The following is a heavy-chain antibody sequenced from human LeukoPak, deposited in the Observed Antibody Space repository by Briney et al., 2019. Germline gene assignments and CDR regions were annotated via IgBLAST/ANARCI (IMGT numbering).Heavy chain of an antibody. CDR3: ARGGYDFWSGYYDPHYYYYMDV. Sequence: SVKVSCKASGGTFSSYVISWVRQAPGQGLEWMGGIIPIFGTANYAQKFQGRVTITTDESTSTAYMELSSLRSEDTAVYYCARGGYDFWSGYYDPHYYYYMDVWGKGTTVTVSS. D-gene: IGHD3-3*01. V-gene: IGHV1-69*05. J-gene: IGHJ6*03. CDR2: IIPIFGTA. CDR1: GGTFSSYV.